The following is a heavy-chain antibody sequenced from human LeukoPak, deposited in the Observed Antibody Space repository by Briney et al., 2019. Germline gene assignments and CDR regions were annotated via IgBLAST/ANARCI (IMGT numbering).Heavy chain of an antibody. V-gene: IGHV3-30-3*01. Sequence: GRSLRLSCAASGFTFSSYAMHWVRQAPGKGLEWVAVISYDGSNKYYADSVKGRFTISRDNSKNTLYLQMNSLRAEDTAVYYCARELRYFDWWGQGTLVTVSS. D-gene: IGHD3-9*01. CDR3: ARELRYFDW. CDR2: ISYDGSNK. J-gene: IGHJ4*02. CDR1: GFTFSSYA.